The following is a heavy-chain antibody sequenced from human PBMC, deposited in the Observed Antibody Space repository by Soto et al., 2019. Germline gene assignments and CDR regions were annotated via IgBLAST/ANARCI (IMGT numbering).Heavy chain of an antibody. V-gene: IGHV3-23*01. J-gene: IGHJ4*02. CDR2: ISGSGIST. Sequence: EVQLLESGGGLVQPGGSLRLSCAASGLTFSRYAMSWVRQAPGKGLEWVSGISGSGISTYYADSVKGRFTISRDNSKNTLYLQMNSLRAEDTAVYYCAKNSESSAYSSFDYWGQGTLVTVSS. D-gene: IGHD3-22*01. CDR3: AKNSESSAYSSFDY. CDR1: GLTFSRYA.